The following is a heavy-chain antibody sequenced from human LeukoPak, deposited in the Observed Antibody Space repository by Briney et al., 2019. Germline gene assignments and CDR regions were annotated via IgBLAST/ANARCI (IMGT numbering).Heavy chain of an antibody. J-gene: IGHJ5*02. CDR2: ISVSGIT. CDR3: AKGFSVRGRFDP. Sequence: QTGGSVRLSCVASGLTFSSNSMSWVRQPPGMGLEWVSGISVSGITVYADSVKGRLTISRDNSKNTLYLQMNNLRVEDTALYYCAKGFSVRGRFDPWGQGTQVTVSS. D-gene: IGHD2-15*01. V-gene: IGHV3-23*01. CDR1: GLTFSSNS.